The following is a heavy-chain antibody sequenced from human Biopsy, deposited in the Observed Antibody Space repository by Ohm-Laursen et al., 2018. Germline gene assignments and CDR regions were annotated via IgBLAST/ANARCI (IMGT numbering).Heavy chain of an antibody. Sequence: SDTLSLTCTVSGGSISGSSWSWMRQAPGKGLEWIGYISYGRDTNYNPSLKSRISISVDTSKNQSSLKLTSAPAADTAVYYCAKHGSGWTGDDAFHIWGQGTMVTVSS. CDR3: AKHGSGWTGDDAFHI. V-gene: IGHV4-59*08. CDR1: GGSISGSS. CDR2: ISYGRDT. J-gene: IGHJ3*02. D-gene: IGHD6-19*01.